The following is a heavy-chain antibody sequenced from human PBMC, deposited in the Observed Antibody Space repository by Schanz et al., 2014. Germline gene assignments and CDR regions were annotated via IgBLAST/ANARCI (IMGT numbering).Heavy chain of an antibody. D-gene: IGHD6-13*01. J-gene: IGHJ6*02. CDR3: ARVRKRIATPSTPSFRNDFYYAMDV. CDR1: GFIFSSYG. CDR2: IWYDGSNK. Sequence: QVQLVESGGGVVQPGRSLRLSCAASGFIFSSYGLHWVRQAPGKGLEWVAFIWYDGSNKYYADTVKGRFTISRDNSKNTRYLQMNSLRAEDTSMYVCARVRKRIATPSTPSFRNDFYYAMDVWGQGTTVTVSS. V-gene: IGHV3-33*01.